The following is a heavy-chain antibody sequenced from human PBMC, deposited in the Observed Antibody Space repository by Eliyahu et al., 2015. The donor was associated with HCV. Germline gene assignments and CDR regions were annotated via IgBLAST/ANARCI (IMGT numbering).Heavy chain of an antibody. CDR1: GGXFXTHA. J-gene: IGHJ4*02. V-gene: IGHV1-69*01. D-gene: IGHD6-19*01. CDR3: ARPSADNSGISKPFDY. Sequence: QVQLVQPGAEVRKPGSSVKVSCKASGGXFXTHAFSWVRQAPGQGLXXMGGITPIFGTANYPQKFQGRVTITADESTSTVYMELSSLRSEDTAVYYCARPSADNSGISKPFDYWGQGTLVTVSS. CDR2: ITPIFGTA.